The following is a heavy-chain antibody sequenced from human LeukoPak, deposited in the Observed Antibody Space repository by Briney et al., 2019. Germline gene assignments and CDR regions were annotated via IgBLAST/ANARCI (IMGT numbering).Heavy chain of an antibody. Sequence: GGSLRLSCAASGFTFSSYAMSWVRQAPGKGLEWVSAISGSGGSTYYADSVKGRFTISRDNSKNTLYLQMNSLRAEDTAVYYCAKMGVVPAAVYYYMDVWGKGTTVTVSS. CDR3: AKMGVVPAAVYYYMDV. CDR1: GFTFSSYA. CDR2: ISGSGGST. J-gene: IGHJ6*03. V-gene: IGHV3-23*01. D-gene: IGHD2-2*01.